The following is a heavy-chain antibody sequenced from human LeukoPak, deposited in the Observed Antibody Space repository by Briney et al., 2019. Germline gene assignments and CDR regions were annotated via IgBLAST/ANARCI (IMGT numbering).Heavy chain of an antibody. D-gene: IGHD2-2*02. CDR2: ISTSGSI. CDR1: GGSIGSGNYY. Sequence: PSETLSLTCTVSGGSIGSGNYYWSWIRQPAGKGLEWIGRISTSGSINYDPSLKSRVIISIDTSKNQFSLKLSSVTAADTAVYYCARGYCSSTSCYNYFDYWGQGTLVTVSS. V-gene: IGHV4-61*02. J-gene: IGHJ4*02. CDR3: ARGYCSSTSCYNYFDY.